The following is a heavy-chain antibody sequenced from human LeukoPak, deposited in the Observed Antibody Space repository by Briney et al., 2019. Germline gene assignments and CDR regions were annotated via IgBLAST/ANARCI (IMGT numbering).Heavy chain of an antibody. Sequence: GGSLRLSCAASGFTVSSNYMSWVRHAPGKGLEWVSVIYSGGSTYYADSVKGRFTISRDNSKNTLFLQMNSLRAEDTAVYYCARTIAVAGIYMDVWGKGTTVTVSS. D-gene: IGHD6-19*01. CDR3: ARTIAVAGIYMDV. CDR1: GFTVSSNY. J-gene: IGHJ6*03. CDR2: IYSGGST. V-gene: IGHV3-53*01.